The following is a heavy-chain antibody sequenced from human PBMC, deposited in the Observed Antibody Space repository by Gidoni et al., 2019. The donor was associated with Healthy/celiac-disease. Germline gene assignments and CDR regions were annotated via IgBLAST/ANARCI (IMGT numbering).Heavy chain of an antibody. D-gene: IGHD4-17*01. Sequence: QVQLVQSGAEVKKPGASVKVSCKASGYTFTSYGISWVRQAPGQGLEWMGWLSAYNGNTNYAQKLQGRVTMTTDTSTSTAYMELRSLRSDDTAVYYCASVRNVIYGDDYGMDVWGQGTTVTVSS. J-gene: IGHJ6*02. CDR2: LSAYNGNT. CDR3: ASVRNVIYGDDYGMDV. CDR1: GYTFTSYG. V-gene: IGHV1-18*01.